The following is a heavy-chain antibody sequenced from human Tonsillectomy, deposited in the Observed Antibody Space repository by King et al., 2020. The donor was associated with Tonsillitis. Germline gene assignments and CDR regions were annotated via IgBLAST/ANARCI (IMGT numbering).Heavy chain of an antibody. D-gene: IGHD4-17*01. CDR3: ARSAATGGRRAFDY. V-gene: IGHV5-51*03. CDR2: IYPDDSDT. J-gene: IGHJ4*02. Sequence: VQLVESGAEVKKPGESLKISCKGSGYSFSKYWIGWVRQMPGKGLEWMGIIYPDDSDTRYSPSFQGQVTFSVDKSISTAYLQWSSLKASDTAMYYCARSAATGGRRAFDYWGRGTLVTVSS. CDR1: GYSFSKYW.